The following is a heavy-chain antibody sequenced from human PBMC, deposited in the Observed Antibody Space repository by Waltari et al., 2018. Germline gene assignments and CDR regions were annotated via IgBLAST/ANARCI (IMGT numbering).Heavy chain of an antibody. CDR2: ISGSGGST. CDR3: ASSLYGDYTQIWGRVFDY. J-gene: IGHJ4*02. CDR1: GFTFLSYA. Sequence: VQLLESGGGLVQSGGSLRLSCAASGFTFLSYAMNWVRQAPGEGVELVSGISGSGGSTDYADSVKGRFTISRDNSKNTLYLQRNNLRVEDTAVYYCASSLYGDYTQIWGRVFDYWGQGTLVTVSS. V-gene: IGHV3-23*01. D-gene: IGHD4-17*01.